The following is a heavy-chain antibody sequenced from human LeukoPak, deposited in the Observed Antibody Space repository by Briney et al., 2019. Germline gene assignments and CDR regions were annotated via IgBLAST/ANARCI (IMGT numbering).Heavy chain of an antibody. J-gene: IGHJ4*02. CDR2: INWNGGGT. D-gene: IGHD5-18*01. CDR1: GFTFDDYG. CDR3: ARDVGYSYGTYFDY. Sequence: GGSLRLSCAASGFTFDDYGMSWVRQAPGEGLEWVSGINWNGGGTGYADSVKGRFTISRDNAKNSLYLQMNSLRAEDTALYYCARDVGYSYGTYFDYWGQGTLVTVSS. V-gene: IGHV3-20*04.